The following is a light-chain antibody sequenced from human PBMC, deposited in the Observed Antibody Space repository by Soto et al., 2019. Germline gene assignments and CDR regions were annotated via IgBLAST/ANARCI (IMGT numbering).Light chain of an antibody. CDR1: QSVSSY. V-gene: IGKV3-11*01. CDR2: DAS. Sequence: EIVLTQSPATLSLSPGERATISCRASQSVSSYLAWYQQKPGQAPRLLIYDASNRATGIPARFSGSGSGTDFTLTISSLAPEDGAVYYCQQRSHWPTGFTFGPGTKVDIK. CDR3: QQRSHWPTGFT. J-gene: IGKJ3*01.